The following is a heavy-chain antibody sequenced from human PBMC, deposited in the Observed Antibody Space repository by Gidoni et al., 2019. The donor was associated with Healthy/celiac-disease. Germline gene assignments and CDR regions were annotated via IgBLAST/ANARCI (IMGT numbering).Heavy chain of an antibody. CDR3: ARGEYYDFWTGNWFDP. CDR2: IWYDGSNK. Sequence: QVQLVEPGGGVVQPGRSLRLSCAASGFTFRSYGMHWVRQAPGKGQEWVAVIWYDGSNKYYADSVKGRFTISRDNSKNTLYLQMNSLRAEDTAVYYCARGEYYDFWTGNWFDPWGQGTLVTVSS. J-gene: IGHJ5*02. V-gene: IGHV3-33*01. D-gene: IGHD3-3*01. CDR1: GFTFRSYG.